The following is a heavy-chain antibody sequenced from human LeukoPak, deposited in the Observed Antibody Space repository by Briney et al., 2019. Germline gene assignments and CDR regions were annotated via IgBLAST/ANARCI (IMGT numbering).Heavy chain of an antibody. Sequence: SETLSLTCTVSGGSIRSSYYYWGWIRQPPGKGLEWIGSIYDSGSTYYNPSLKSRVTISVDTSKNQFSLKLSSVTAADTAVYYCAVSGYDYSWFDPWGQGTLVTVSS. CDR2: IYDSGST. J-gene: IGHJ5*02. D-gene: IGHD5-12*01. V-gene: IGHV4-39*07. CDR3: AVSGYDYSWFDP. CDR1: GGSIRSSYYY.